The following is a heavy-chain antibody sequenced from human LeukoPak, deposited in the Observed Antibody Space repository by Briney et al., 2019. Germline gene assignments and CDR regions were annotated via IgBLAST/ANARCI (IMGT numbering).Heavy chain of an antibody. V-gene: IGHV5-51*01. J-gene: IGHJ4*02. Sequence: GESLKISCKGSGYSFTSYWIGWVRPMPGKGLEWMGIIYPGDSDTRYSPSFQGQVTISVDKSISPAYLQWSSLKASDTAMYDCARRAADYGDSFDYWGQGTLVTVSS. D-gene: IGHD4-17*01. CDR2: IYPGDSDT. CDR1: GYSFTSYW. CDR3: ARRAADYGDSFDY.